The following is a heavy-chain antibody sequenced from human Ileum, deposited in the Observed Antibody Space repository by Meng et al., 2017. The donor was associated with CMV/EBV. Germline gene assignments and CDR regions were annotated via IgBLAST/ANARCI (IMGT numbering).Heavy chain of an antibody. Sequence: CKASGYNYTSHNRIWVRQAPGQGPEWMGWINTNSGNPTYAQGFTGRFVFSLDTSVSTTYLQISSLKAEDTAVYYCARDGLSGRYFDYWGQGTLVTVSS. J-gene: IGHJ4*02. CDR3: ARDGLSGRYFDY. CDR2: INTNSGNP. V-gene: IGHV7-4-1*02. D-gene: IGHD1-26*01. CDR1: GYNYTSHN.